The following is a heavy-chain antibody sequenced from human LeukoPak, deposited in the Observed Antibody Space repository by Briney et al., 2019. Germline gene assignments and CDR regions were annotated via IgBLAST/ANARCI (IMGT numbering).Heavy chain of an antibody. Sequence: SETLSLTCTVSGGSMNNDYWSWIRQPPGKGLEWIGHIFYSGTTNYNPSLKSRVTISVDTSKDQYSLKLTSVSAADTALYYCARGGTYSSGWYWFDPWGQGTLVTVSS. CDR2: IFYSGTT. V-gene: IGHV4-59*01. CDR1: GGSMNNDY. CDR3: ARGGTYSSGWYWFDP. D-gene: IGHD6-19*01. J-gene: IGHJ5*02.